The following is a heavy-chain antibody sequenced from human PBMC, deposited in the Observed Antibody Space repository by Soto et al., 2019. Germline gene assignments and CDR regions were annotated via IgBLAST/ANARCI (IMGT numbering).Heavy chain of an antibody. CDR1: GASVSGFY. Sequence: ETLSLTCTVSGASVSGFYWSWIRKSAGKGLEWIGRIYATGTTDYNPSLKIRVMISVDTSKNQLFLNLSSVTAADTAMYYCARHHVRGRTIAGAAEFWGQGTLVTVSS. J-gene: IGHJ4*02. CDR2: IYATGTT. V-gene: IGHV4-4*07. CDR3: ARHHVRGRTIAGAAEF. D-gene: IGHD1-26*01.